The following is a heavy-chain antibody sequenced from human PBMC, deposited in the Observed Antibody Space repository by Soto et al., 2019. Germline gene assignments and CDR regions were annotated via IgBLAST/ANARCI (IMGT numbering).Heavy chain of an antibody. CDR3: ARGLGGRMDD. V-gene: IGHV1-69*08. CDR1: GTIFSRYT. J-gene: IGHJ6*02. D-gene: IGHD3-16*01. Sequence: QVQLVQSGAEVKKPGSSVRVSCKASGTIFSRYTISWVRQAPGQGLEWMGRIIPILGETNSAQKFQGRVTLTADKSTNTAYMKLTSLRLEETALYYCARGLGGRMDDWGQGTTVTVSS. CDR2: IIPILGET.